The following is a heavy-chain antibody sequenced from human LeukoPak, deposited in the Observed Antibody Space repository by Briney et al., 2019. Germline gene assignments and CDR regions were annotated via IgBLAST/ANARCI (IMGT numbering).Heavy chain of an antibody. Sequence: ASVKVSCKASGYTFTNYGITWVRQAPGQGLEWMGWISAYNGYTNYAQKLQGRVTITADKSTSTAYMELSSLRSEDTAVYYCARDCSSTSCYPYYYYYYMDVWGKGTTVTVSS. CDR2: ISAYNGYT. J-gene: IGHJ6*03. CDR3: ARDCSSTSCYPYYYYYYMDV. V-gene: IGHV1-18*01. CDR1: GYTFTNYG. D-gene: IGHD2-2*01.